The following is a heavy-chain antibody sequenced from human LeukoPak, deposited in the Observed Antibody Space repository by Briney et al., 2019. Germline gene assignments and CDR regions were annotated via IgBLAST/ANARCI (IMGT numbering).Heavy chain of an antibody. V-gene: IGHV1-8*01. CDR3: VRSPPNWGFDY. Sequence: ASVKVSCKASGYTFTSYDINWVRQAIGQGLEWMGWMSPSSGNTGYAQKFQGRVTMTRSTSISTAYMELSSLRSEDTAVYYCVRSPPNWGFDYWGQGTLVTVSS. CDR2: MSPSSGNT. CDR1: GYTFTSYD. D-gene: IGHD7-27*01. J-gene: IGHJ4*02.